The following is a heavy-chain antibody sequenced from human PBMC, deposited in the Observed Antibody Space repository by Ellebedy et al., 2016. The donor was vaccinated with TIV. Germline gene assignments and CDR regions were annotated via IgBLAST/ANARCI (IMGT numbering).Heavy chain of an antibody. CDR1: GFTFSDYY. Sequence: GESLKISCAASGFTFSDYYMSWIRQAPGKGLEWVSYISSSGSTIYYADSVKGRFTISRDNAKNSLYLQMNSLRAEDTAVYYCARDKRRLPSVWGQGTLVTVSS. CDR3: ARDKRRLPSV. CDR2: ISSSGSTI. V-gene: IGHV3-11*01. J-gene: IGHJ4*02.